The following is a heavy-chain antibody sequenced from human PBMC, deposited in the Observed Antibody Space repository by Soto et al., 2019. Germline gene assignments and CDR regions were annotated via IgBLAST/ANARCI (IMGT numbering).Heavy chain of an antibody. CDR2: IYFDGKT. Sequence: PSETLSLTCTVSGGSINTYYWTWIRQPPGKGLEWIRFIYFDGKTDYNPSLKSRVTISVDMSKNQFSLKLNSVTAADTAVYYCARAPYYSFWSGYSDNWFDPWGQGTLVTVSS. J-gene: IGHJ5*02. D-gene: IGHD3-3*01. CDR3: ARAPYYSFWSGYSDNWFDP. CDR1: GGSINTYY. V-gene: IGHV4-59*01.